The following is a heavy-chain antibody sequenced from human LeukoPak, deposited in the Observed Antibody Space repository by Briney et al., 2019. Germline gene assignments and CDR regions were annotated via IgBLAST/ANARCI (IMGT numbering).Heavy chain of an antibody. CDR3: AKAPTFTIFGAHFDY. CDR2: INIDGSDT. J-gene: IGHJ4*02. V-gene: IGHV3-74*01. Sequence: GGSLRLSCAASGSTLSNHWMYWVRQAPGKGLVWVSRINIDGSDTRYADSVKGRFIVSRDNAKNTLYLQMNSLRAEDTALYYCAKAPTFTIFGAHFDYWGQGTLVTVSS. CDR1: GSTLSNHW. D-gene: IGHD3-3*01.